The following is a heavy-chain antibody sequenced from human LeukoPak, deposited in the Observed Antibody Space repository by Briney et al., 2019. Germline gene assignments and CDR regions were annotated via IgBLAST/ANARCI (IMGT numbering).Heavy chain of an antibody. CDR1: GFTFSSYS. Sequence: PGGSMRLSCAASGFTFSSYSMNWVRQAPGKGLEWVSYISSSSSTIYYADSVKGRFTISRDNAKNSLYLQMNSLRGEDTAVYYCARGTIIVVVPAAYNWFDPWGQGTLVTVSS. D-gene: IGHD2-2*01. V-gene: IGHV3-48*01. CDR3: ARGTIIVVVPAAYNWFDP. CDR2: ISSSSSTI. J-gene: IGHJ5*02.